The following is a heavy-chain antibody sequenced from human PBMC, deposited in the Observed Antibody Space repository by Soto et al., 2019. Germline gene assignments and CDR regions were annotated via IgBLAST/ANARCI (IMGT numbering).Heavy chain of an antibody. D-gene: IGHD6-6*01. Sequence: SETLSLTCTVSGGSISSGDYYWSWIRQSPGKGLEWIGYIYYSGSTYHNPSLKSRVTISVDTPKNQFSLNLTSVTAADTAVYYCASPLGQLVVYWGQGTLVTVSS. CDR2: IYYSGST. V-gene: IGHV4-30-4*01. CDR3: ASPLGQLVVY. J-gene: IGHJ4*02. CDR1: GGSISSGDYY.